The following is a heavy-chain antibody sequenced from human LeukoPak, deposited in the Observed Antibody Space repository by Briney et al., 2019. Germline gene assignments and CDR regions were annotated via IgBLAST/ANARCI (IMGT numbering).Heavy chain of an antibody. D-gene: IGHD4-23*01. CDR1: GFTFSRYA. CDR3: VDGGRFDY. V-gene: IGHV3-30*03. CDR2: ISHDGSDK. Sequence: PGGSLRLSCVASGFTFSRYAMHWVRQAPGKGLEWVALISHDGSDKYHADSLKGRFTISRDNSKNTLYLQMNSLGAEDTAVYYCVDGGRFDYWGQGTLVTVS. J-gene: IGHJ4*02.